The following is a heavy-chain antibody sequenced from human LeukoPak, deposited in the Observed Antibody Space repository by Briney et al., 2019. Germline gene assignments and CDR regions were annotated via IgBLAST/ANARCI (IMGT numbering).Heavy chain of an antibody. D-gene: IGHD5-24*01. Sequence: SETLSLTCTVSGTSISTYSWSWIRQPPGKGLEWIGYIYTSGSTHYNPSLTSRVTVSVDTSKNQFSLRLSSVTAADTAVYYCARHRAEMATITDDAFDMWGQGTVVTVSS. CDR3: ARHRAEMATITDDAFDM. CDR1: GTSISTYS. J-gene: IGHJ3*02. V-gene: IGHV4-4*09. CDR2: IYTSGST.